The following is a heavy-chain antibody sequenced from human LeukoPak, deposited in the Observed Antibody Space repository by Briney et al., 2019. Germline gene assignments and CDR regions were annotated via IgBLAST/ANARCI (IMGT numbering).Heavy chain of an antibody. D-gene: IGHD2-15*01. V-gene: IGHV3-15*01. Sequence: PGGSLRLSCAASRFIFNDAWMTWVRQAPGKGLEWVGRIKTKADDGATDYAAPVKDRFTISRDDSKNTVFLQMNSLKIEDTAVYYCTTRGGVFSVFDFWGQGTLVTVSS. CDR2: IKTKADDGAT. J-gene: IGHJ4*02. CDR1: RFIFNDAW. CDR3: TTRGGVFSVFDF.